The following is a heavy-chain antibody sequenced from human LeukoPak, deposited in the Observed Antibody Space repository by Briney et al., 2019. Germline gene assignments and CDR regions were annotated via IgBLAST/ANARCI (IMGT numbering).Heavy chain of an antibody. D-gene: IGHD3-9*01. CDR2: INPNSDGT. CDR1: GYTFTDYY. CDR3: ARGDDILTGYSIDY. Sequence: ASVKVSCKASGYTFTDYYIHWVRQTPGQGLEWMGWINPNSDGTNYAQKFQGRVTMTRDTSISTAYMELSRLRSDDTAVYYCARGDDILTGYSIDYWGQGTLVTVSS. J-gene: IGHJ4*02. V-gene: IGHV1-2*02.